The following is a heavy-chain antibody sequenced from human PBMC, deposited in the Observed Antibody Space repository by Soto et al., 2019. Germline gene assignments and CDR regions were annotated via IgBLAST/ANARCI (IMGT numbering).Heavy chain of an antibody. V-gene: IGHV3-30*18. CDR1: GFTFRSYD. CDR3: AKDRXXXXXXXXSNTYFCYGMDV. J-gene: IGHJ6*02. D-gene: IGHD4-4*01. Sequence: QGQLVESGGGVVQPGRSLRLSCAASGFTFRSYDIHWVRQAPGKGLEWVAAASYNGRDEYYAESVKGRFTISRDNSKNTLYLQMNSVRVEDTAVYYCAKDRXXXXXXXXSNTYFCYGMDVWGQGTTVT. CDR2: ASYNGRDE.